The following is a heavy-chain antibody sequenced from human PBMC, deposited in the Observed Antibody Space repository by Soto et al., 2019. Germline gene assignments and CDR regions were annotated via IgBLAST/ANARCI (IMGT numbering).Heavy chain of an antibody. CDR2: IWYDGSNK. V-gene: IGHV3-33*01. CDR3: ARDDGGYSSSWGY. CDR1: GFTFSSYG. Sequence: QVQLVESGGGVVQPGRSLRLSCAASGFTFSSYGMDWVRQAPGKGLEWVAVIWYDGSNKYYADSVKGRFTISRDNSKNTLYLQMNRLRAEDAAVYYCARDDGGYSSSWGYWGQGTLVSVSS. J-gene: IGHJ4*02. D-gene: IGHD6-13*01.